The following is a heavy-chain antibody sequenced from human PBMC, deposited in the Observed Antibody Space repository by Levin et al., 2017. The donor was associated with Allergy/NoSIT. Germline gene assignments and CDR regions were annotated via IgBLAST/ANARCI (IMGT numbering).Heavy chain of an antibody. CDR1: GGSISSYY. D-gene: IGHD3-9*01. CDR3: ARDNPGELNILTGYYKGSWYFDL. CDR2: IYYSGST. V-gene: IGHV4-59*01. J-gene: IGHJ2*01. Sequence: SETLSLTCTVSGGSISSYYWSWIRQPPGKGLEWIGYIYYSGSTNYNPSLKSRVTISVDTSKNQFSLKLSSVTAADTAVYYCARDNPGELNILTGYYKGSWYFDLWGRGTLVTVSS.